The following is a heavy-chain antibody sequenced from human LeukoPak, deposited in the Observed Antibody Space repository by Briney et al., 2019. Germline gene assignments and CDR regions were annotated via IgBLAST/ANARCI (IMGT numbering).Heavy chain of an antibody. J-gene: IGHJ3*02. D-gene: IGHD5-18*01. CDR2: IYSGGGT. CDR1: GFTVSSNY. Sequence: GGSLRLSCAASGFTVSSNYMSWVRQAPGKGLEWVSVIYSGGGTYHADSVKGRFTISRDNSKNTLYLQMNSLRAEDTAVYYCARVPLLHAFDIWGQGTMVTVSS. CDR3: ARVPLLHAFDI. V-gene: IGHV3-66*01.